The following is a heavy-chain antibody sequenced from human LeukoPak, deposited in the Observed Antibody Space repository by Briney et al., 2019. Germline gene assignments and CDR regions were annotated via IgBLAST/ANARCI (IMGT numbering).Heavy chain of an antibody. CDR1: GFTFSSYW. Sequence: PGGSLRLSSAASGFTFSSYWMHWVRQAPGKGLVWVSRINSDGSSTSYADSVKGRFTISRDNAKNTLYLQMNSLRAEDTAVYYCARERSIAAAGVLLGGGMDVWGQGTTVTVSS. V-gene: IGHV3-74*01. J-gene: IGHJ6*02. CDR2: INSDGSST. CDR3: ARERSIAAAGVLLGGGMDV. D-gene: IGHD6-13*01.